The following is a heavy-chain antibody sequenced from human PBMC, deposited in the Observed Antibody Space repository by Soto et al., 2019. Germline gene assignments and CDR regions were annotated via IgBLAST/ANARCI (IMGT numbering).Heavy chain of an antibody. D-gene: IGHD3-22*01. CDR3: AKVRADYYDSSGPIDY. J-gene: IGHJ4*02. CDR2: ISGSGGST. V-gene: IGHV3-23*01. CDR1: GFTFSSYV. Sequence: EVQLLESGGGLVQPGGSLRLSCAASGFTFSSYVMSWVRQAPGKGLEWVSAISGSGGSTYYGDSVKGRFTISRDNSKNTLYLQMNSLRDEDTAVYYCAKVRADYYDSSGPIDYWGQGTLVTVSS.